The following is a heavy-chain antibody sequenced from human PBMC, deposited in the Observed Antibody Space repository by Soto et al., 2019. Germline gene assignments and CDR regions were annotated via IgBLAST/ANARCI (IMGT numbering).Heavy chain of an antibody. CDR2: IYYSGST. Sequence: SETLSLTCTVSGGSISSYYWSWIRQPPGKGLEWIGYIYYSGSTNYNPSLKSRVTISVDTSKNQFSLKLSSVTAAETAVYYCESGIVVVTDISYWFDTWGQGTLVTVSS. CDR1: GGSISSYY. V-gene: IGHV4-59*01. D-gene: IGHD2-21*02. J-gene: IGHJ5*02. CDR3: ESGIVVVTDISYWFDT.